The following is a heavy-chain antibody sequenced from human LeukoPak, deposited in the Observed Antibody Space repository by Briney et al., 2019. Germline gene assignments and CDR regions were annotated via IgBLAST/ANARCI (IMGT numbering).Heavy chain of an antibody. CDR3: AIGQQLADFDY. Sequence: ASVKVSCKASGYTFTDYYIHWVRQAPGQGLEWMGWISAYNGNTNYAQKLQGRVTMTTDTSTSTAYMELRSLRSDDTAVYYCAIGQQLADFDYWGQGTLVTVSS. D-gene: IGHD6-13*01. J-gene: IGHJ4*02. CDR1: GYTFTDYY. V-gene: IGHV1-18*04. CDR2: ISAYNGNT.